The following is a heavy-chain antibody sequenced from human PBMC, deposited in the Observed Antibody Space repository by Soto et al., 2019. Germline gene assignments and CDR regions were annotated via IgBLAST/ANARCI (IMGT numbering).Heavy chain of an antibody. CDR3: AAHDSGGYYAEY. Sequence: QLQLQESGPGLVKPSETLSLTCTVSGDSVTISDYYWGWIRQPPGKGLEWIGSIHYSGSTYYNPSLKSRVTISGDTSKKQCSLKLTSVTAADAAVYYCAAHDSGGYYAEYWGQGTLVTV. CDR1: GDSVTISDYY. V-gene: IGHV4-39*01. CDR2: IHYSGST. D-gene: IGHD3-22*01. J-gene: IGHJ4*02.